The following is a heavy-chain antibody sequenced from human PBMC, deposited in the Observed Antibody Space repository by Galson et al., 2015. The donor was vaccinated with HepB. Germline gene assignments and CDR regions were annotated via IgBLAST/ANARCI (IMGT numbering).Heavy chain of an antibody. J-gene: IGHJ5*02. V-gene: IGHV1-18*01. CDR1: GYTFSHYG. CDR3: ARDQRRVGNWFDP. CDR2: ISAYNGNT. D-gene: IGHD1-26*01. Sequence: SVKVSCKASGYTFSHYGISWVRQAPGQGLEWLGWISAYNGNTNYAQKIQGRITMTTDTSTSTAYMELRSLRSDDTAIYYCARDQRRVGNWFDPWGQGTLVTVSS.